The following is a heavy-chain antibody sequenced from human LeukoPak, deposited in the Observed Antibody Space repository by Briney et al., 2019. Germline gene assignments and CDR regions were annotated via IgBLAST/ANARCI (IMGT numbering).Heavy chain of an antibody. CDR1: GFTFSSYA. J-gene: IGHJ6*02. V-gene: IGHV3-30-3*01. Sequence: GGSLRLSCAASGFTFSSYAMHWVRQAPGKGLEWVAVISYDGSNKYYADSVKGRFTISRDNSKNTLYLQMSSLRAEDTAVYYCARDQGGGGNYGMDVWGQGTTVTVSS. D-gene: IGHD2-15*01. CDR3: ARDQGGGGNYGMDV. CDR2: ISYDGSNK.